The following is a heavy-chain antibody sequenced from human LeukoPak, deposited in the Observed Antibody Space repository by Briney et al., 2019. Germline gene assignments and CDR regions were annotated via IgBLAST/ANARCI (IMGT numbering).Heavy chain of an antibody. J-gene: IGHJ5*02. CDR1: GVSISDYY. CDR2: ISYSGIT. CDR3: ARRQASSGWPNWFDP. D-gene: IGHD6-19*01. Sequence: PSETLSLTCTVSGVSISDYYWSWIRQPPGRGLEWIGYISYSGITNYNPSLKSRVTFSADTSKNQFSLKLSSVTAADTAVYYCARRQASSGWPNWFDPWGQGTLVTVSS. V-gene: IGHV4-59*08.